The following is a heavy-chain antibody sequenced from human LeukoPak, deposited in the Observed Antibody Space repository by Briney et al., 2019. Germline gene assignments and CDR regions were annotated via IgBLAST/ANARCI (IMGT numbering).Heavy chain of an antibody. CDR3: AKSWGSTRPYYNYMDV. J-gene: IGHJ6*03. CDR2: IGYRGGSI. V-gene: IGHV3-23*01. Sequence: GRSLRLSCAASGITFSNYAMSWVRQAPGKGLEWVSIIGYRGGSIYYAYSVKGRFTISRDNSKNTLSLQMNGLRPEDTAVYYCAKSWGSTRPYYNYMDVWGKGTTVTVSS. D-gene: IGHD1-26*01. CDR1: GITFSNYA.